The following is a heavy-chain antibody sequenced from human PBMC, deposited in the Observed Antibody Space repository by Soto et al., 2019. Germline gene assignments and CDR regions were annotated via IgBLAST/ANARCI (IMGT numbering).Heavy chain of an antibody. CDR3: ARAMGVYYYDSSGYYDAFDI. CDR1: GSSISSGGYY. D-gene: IGHD3-22*01. Sequence: QVQLQESGPGLVKPSQTLSLTCTVSGSSISSGGYYWSWIRQHPGKGLEWIGYIYYSGSTYYNPSLKSRVTISVDTSKNQFSLKLSSVTAADTAVYYCARAMGVYYYDSSGYYDAFDIWGQGTMVTVSS. V-gene: IGHV4-31*03. J-gene: IGHJ3*02. CDR2: IYYSGST.